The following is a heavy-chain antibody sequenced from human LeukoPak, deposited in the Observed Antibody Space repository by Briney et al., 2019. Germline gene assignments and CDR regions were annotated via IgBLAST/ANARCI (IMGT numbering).Heavy chain of an antibody. CDR1: GGSISSGDYY. Sequence: SQTLSLTCTVSGGSISSGDYYWSWIRQPPGKGLEWIGYIYYSGSTYYNPSLKSRVTISVDTSKNQFSLKLSSVTAADTAVYYCAREAPIAAEASLSVDYWGQGTLVTVSS. D-gene: IGHD6-13*01. J-gene: IGHJ4*02. CDR2: IYYSGST. CDR3: AREAPIAAEASLSVDY. V-gene: IGHV4-30-4*01.